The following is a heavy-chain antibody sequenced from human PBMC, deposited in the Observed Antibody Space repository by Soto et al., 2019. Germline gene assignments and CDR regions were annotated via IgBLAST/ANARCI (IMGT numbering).Heavy chain of an antibody. Sequence: QVQLVQSGAEVKKPGASVKVSCKASGYTFTGYYMHWVRQAPGQGLEWMGWINPNSGGTNYAQKFQGWVTMTRDTSISTAYMELSRLRSDDTAVYYCARVGDDSSSSEWTYYYYGMDVWGQGTTVTVSS. J-gene: IGHJ6*02. CDR3: ARVGDDSSSSEWTYYYYGMDV. D-gene: IGHD6-6*01. CDR2: INPNSGGT. V-gene: IGHV1-2*04. CDR1: GYTFTGYY.